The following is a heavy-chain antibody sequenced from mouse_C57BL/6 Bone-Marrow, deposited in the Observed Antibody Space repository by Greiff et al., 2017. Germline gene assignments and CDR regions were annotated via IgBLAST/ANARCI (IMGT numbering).Heavy chain of an antibody. CDR3: ACYYSNELGY. CDR1: GYSFTSYY. Sequence: QVQLQQSGPELVKPGASVKISCKASGYSFTSYYIHWVKQRPGQGLEWIGWIYPGSGNTKYNEKFKGKATLTADQSSSTAYMQLSSLTSEDSAVYYCACYYSNELGYWGQGTTLTVSS. D-gene: IGHD2-5*01. J-gene: IGHJ2*01. CDR2: IYPGSGNT. V-gene: IGHV1-66*01.